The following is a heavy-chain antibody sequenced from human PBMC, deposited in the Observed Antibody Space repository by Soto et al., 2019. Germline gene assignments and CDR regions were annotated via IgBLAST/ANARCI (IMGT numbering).Heavy chain of an antibody. J-gene: IGHJ3*02. CDR3: ARGEKYYDILTGSRGGAFDI. CDR2: INPSGGST. V-gene: IGHV1-46*01. CDR1: GYTFTSYY. Sequence: GASVKVSCKASGYTFTSYYMHWVRQAPGQGLEWMGIINPSGGSTSYAQKFQGRVTMTRDTSTSTVYMELSSLRSEDTAVYYFARGEKYYDILTGSRGGAFDIWGQGTMVTVSS. D-gene: IGHD3-9*01.